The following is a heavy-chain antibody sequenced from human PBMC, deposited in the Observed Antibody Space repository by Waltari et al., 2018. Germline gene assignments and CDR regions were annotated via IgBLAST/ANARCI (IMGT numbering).Heavy chain of an antibody. CDR3: ARGITVAALDT. CDR1: GGSISIGDYY. Sequence: QIQLQESGPGLVKPSQTLSLTCTVSGGSISIGDYYWSWIGQPPGKVMEWIGYFTYTGTTYYSPSLRRCVIMAIVTSKAQFSLERGSVTAADKALYFFARGITVAALDTWSEGTLVTVSS. V-gene: IGHV4-30-4*08. D-gene: IGHD4-17*01. CDR2: FTYTGTT. J-gene: IGHJ5*02.